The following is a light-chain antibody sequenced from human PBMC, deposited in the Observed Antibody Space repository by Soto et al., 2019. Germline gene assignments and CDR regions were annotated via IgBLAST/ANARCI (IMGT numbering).Light chain of an antibody. J-gene: IGKJ4*01. CDR3: QQYDDWLRLT. Sequence: EIVLTQSPGTLSLSPGERATLSCRASQTITPTFLAWYQQKPGQAPRLLIFGASYRATGIPARFSGSGSGTEFNLTISSLQSEDFAVYFCQQYDDWLRLTFGGGTKVDIK. CDR1: QTITPTF. V-gene: IGKV3D-15*01. CDR2: GAS.